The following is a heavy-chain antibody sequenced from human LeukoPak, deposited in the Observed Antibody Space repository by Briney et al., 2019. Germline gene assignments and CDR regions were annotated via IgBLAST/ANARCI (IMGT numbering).Heavy chain of an antibody. Sequence: SETLSLTCTVSGGSISSSSYYWGWIRQPPGKGLEWIGSIYYSGSTDYNPSLKSRVTISVDTSKKQFSLKLSSVTAADTAVYYCARDKIVGATIFDYWGQGTLVTVSS. D-gene: IGHD1-26*01. J-gene: IGHJ4*02. CDR1: GGSISSSSYY. CDR3: ARDKIVGATIFDY. V-gene: IGHV4-39*02. CDR2: IYYSGST.